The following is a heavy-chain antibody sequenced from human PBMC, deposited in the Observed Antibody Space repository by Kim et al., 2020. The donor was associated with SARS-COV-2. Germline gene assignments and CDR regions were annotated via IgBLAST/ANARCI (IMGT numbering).Heavy chain of an antibody. CDR3: ALGVGLKKGRFDY. V-gene: IGHV4-34*01. Sequence: SETLSLTCAVYGGSFSGYYWSWIRQPPGKGLEWIGEINHSGSTNYNPSLKSRVTISVDTSKNQFSLKLSSVTAADTAVYYCALGVGLKKGRFDYWGQGTLVTVSS. CDR1: GGSFSGYY. J-gene: IGHJ4*02. CDR2: INHSGST. D-gene: IGHD3-16*01.